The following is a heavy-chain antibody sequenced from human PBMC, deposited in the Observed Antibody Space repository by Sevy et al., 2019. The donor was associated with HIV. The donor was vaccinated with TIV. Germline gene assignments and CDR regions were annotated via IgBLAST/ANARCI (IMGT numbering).Heavy chain of an antibody. Sequence: SETLSLTCAVSGGSISSGVYSWNWIRQPPGKGLEWTVYIFHSGHTYYNPSLKSRLTMSLDMSKNQFSLKMNSVTAADTAVYYCARDGGTLTTPGAFDFWGQGTMVTVSS. CDR3: ARDGGTLTTPGAFDF. CDR2: IFHSGHT. D-gene: IGHD4-17*01. V-gene: IGHV4-30-2*01. J-gene: IGHJ3*01. CDR1: GGSISSGVYS.